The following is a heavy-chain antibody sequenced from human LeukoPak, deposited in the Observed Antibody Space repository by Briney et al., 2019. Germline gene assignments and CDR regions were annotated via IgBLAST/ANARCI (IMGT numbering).Heavy chain of an antibody. V-gene: IGHV4-59*01. CDR3: ARGEDFERYYLAY. J-gene: IGHJ4*02. CDR1: GGSISIYY. CDR2: IYYTGTT. D-gene: IGHD3-9*01. Sequence: PSETLSLTCSVSGGSISIYYWTWIRQIPGKGLEWIGYIYYTGTTNYNPLFESRATISVDTSKNQFSLKLTSVTAADTAVYFCARGEDFERYYLAYWGQGTLVSVSS.